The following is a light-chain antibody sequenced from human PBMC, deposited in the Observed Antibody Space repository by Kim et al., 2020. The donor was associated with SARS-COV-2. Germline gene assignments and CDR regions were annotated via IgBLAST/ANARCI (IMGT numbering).Light chain of an antibody. CDR2: SNV. V-gene: IGLV1-44*01. CDR1: NSNIMSNA. J-gene: IGLJ3*02. Sequence: QSVLTQPPSASGTPGQRITISCSGDNSNIMSNAVNWFQHLPGTAPKLLIYSNVQRPSGVPDRFSASKSGTSASLAISGLQSEDEADYYCAAWSDSLNGPVFGGGTKVTVL. CDR3: AAWSDSLNGPV.